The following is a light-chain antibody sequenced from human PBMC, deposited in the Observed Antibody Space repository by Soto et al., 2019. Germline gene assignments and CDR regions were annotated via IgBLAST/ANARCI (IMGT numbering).Light chain of an antibody. CDR1: QDHSIW. V-gene: IGKV1D-12*01. CDR2: AAS. Sequence: IHLPPSHSPLSTSVADRVTITSLASQDHSIWLAWYQQKPGTAPKLLISAASSLQSAVPSRFSGSGSGTDFTLTILSLQPEDFATYYCQQPTSFPITFGQGTRLEIK. CDR3: QQPTSFPIT. J-gene: IGKJ5*01.